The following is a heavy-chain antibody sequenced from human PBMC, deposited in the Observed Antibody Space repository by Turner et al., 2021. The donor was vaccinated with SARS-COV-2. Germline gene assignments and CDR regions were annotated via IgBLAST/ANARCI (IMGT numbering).Heavy chain of an antibody. CDR2: IKSITEGGKT. Sequence: EVQLVESGGGLVTPGGSLRLSCAASGFTFSNAWMSWVRPAPGKGLEWVGRIKSITEGGKTDYAAPVKGRFTISRDDSKNTLYLQMNSLKNEDTAVYYCTTDSGDSFSYSYVMDVWGQGTTVTVSS. D-gene: IGHD2-21*02. V-gene: IGHV3-15*01. CDR3: TTDSGDSFSYSYVMDV. CDR1: GFTFSNAW. J-gene: IGHJ6*02.